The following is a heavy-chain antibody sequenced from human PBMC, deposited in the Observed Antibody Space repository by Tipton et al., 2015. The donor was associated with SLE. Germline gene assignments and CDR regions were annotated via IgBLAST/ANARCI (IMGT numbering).Heavy chain of an antibody. J-gene: IGHJ4*02. Sequence: SLRLSCATSGFAFSTYAMSWVRQAPGKGLAWVSAISGGVDSTYYADSVKGRFTISRDTSKNTLYLQMNSLSAEDTAMYYCAKDRYCSSTSCYGEFDYWGQGTLVTASS. CDR1: GFAFSTYA. CDR3: AKDRYCSSTSCYGEFDY. CDR2: ISGGVDST. V-gene: IGHV3-23*01. D-gene: IGHD2-2*01.